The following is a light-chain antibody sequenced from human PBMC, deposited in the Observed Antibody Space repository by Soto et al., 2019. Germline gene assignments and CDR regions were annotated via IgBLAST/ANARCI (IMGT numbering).Light chain of an antibody. CDR2: EVN. CDR3: SSYAGSSDV. Sequence: QCALTQPRSVSGSPGQSVTISCTGTASDVGGYSYVSWYQQHPGKVPKLIIYEVNKRPSGVPDRFSGSKSGNTASLTVSGLQAEDEADYYCSSYAGSSDVFGTGTKLTVL. J-gene: IGLJ1*01. V-gene: IGLV2-8*01. CDR1: ASDVGGYSY.